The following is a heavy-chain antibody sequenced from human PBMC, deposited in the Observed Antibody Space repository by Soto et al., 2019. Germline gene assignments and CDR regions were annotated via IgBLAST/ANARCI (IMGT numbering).Heavy chain of an antibody. CDR2: IYHSGST. D-gene: IGHD3-10*01. CDR1: GYSISSGYY. J-gene: IGHJ4*02. CDR3: ARVNYGSGSYYSWYFDY. Sequence: PXETLSLTCSVSGYSISSGYYWGWIRQPPGKGLEWIGSIYHSGSTYYNPSLKSRVTISVDTSKNQFSLKLSSVTAADTAVYYCARVNYGSGSYYSWYFDYWGQGTQVTVSS. V-gene: IGHV4-38-2*02.